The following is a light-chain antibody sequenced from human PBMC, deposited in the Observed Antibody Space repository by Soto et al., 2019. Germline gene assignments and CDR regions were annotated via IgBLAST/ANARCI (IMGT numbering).Light chain of an antibody. CDR2: KPS. CDR1: QSISSW. J-gene: IGKJ1*01. Sequence: DIQMTQFPSTVSASVGDRVTITCRASQSISSWLAWYQQKPGKAPKLLIYKPSSLESGVPSRFSGSGSGTEFTLTISSLQPDDFATYYCQQYYSYPWTFGQGTKVEIK. V-gene: IGKV1-5*03. CDR3: QQYYSYPWT.